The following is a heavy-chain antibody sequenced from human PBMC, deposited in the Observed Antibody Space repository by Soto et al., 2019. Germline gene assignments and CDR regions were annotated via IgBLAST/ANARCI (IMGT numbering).Heavy chain of an antibody. Sequence: ASVKVSCKASGYTFTSYDINWVRQATGQGLEWMGWMNPNSGNTGYAQKFQGRVTMTRNTSISTAYMELSSLRSEDTAVYYCARGLRVLWFGGVAYWFDPWGQGTLVTVSS. CDR1: GYTFTSYD. CDR3: ARGLRVLWFGGVAYWFDP. V-gene: IGHV1-8*01. CDR2: MNPNSGNT. D-gene: IGHD3-10*01. J-gene: IGHJ5*02.